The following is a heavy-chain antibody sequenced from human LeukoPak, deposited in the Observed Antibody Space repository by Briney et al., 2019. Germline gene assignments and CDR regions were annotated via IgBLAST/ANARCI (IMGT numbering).Heavy chain of an antibody. V-gene: IGHV4-59*01. CDR2: IYYSGST. Sequence: SETLSLTCTVSGGSISSYYWSWIRQPPGKGLEWIGYIYYSGSTNYNPSLKSRVTISVDTSKNQFSLKLSSVTAADTAVYYCARGAMVRGVDYYMDVWGKGTTVTISS. J-gene: IGHJ6*03. CDR3: ARGAMVRGVDYYMDV. CDR1: GGSISSYY. D-gene: IGHD3-10*01.